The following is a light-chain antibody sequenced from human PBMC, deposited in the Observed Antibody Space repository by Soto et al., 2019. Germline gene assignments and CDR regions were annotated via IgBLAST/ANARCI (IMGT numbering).Light chain of an antibody. J-gene: IGLJ1*01. CDR2: EVS. Sequence: QSLRTQPASVSGSPGQSSTIPCPGTSRDVGSYQYVSWYQQHPGKAPKLIIYEVSNRPPGVSNRFSGSKSGNTASLTMSGLQAEDDGDYYCSSYTINSALDVFGSGTKVTVL. V-gene: IGLV2-14*01. CDR3: SSYTINSALDV. CDR1: SRDVGSYQY.